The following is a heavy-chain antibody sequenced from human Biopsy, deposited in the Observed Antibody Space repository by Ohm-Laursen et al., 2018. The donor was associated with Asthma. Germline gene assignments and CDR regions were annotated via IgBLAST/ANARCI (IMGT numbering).Heavy chain of an antibody. D-gene: IGHD2-8*02. CDR1: GFTVSRDY. CDR2: SYSGGTS. CDR3: ARGDTGGWSQYYFDY. V-gene: IGHV3-53*01. J-gene: IGHJ4*02. Sequence: SLRLSCAASGFTVSRDYMFWVRQAPGPGLEWVSVSYSGGTSHTADSVRGRFTISRDYSKNTLYLQMHSLRAEDTAVYYCARGDTGGWSQYYFDYWGQGTLVTVSS.